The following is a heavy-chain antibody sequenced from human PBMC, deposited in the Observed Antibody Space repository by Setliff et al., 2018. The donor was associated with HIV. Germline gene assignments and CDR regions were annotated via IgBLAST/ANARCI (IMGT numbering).Heavy chain of an antibody. CDR3: ARGSFIGDYYYFDY. CDR1: GGSISTYF. D-gene: IGHD3-10*01. Sequence: SETLSLTCTVSGGSISTYFWTWIRQPPGKGLEWIGYIYTSGSTNYNPSLKSQVTISVDTSKNQFSLKLSSVTTADTAVYYCARGSFIGDYYYFDYWGQGTLVTVSS. J-gene: IGHJ4*02. CDR2: IYTSGST. V-gene: IGHV4-4*08.